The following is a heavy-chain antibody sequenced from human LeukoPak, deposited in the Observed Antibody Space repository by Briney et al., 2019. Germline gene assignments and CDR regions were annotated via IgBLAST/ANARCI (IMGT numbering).Heavy chain of an antibody. D-gene: IGHD2-2*02. CDR1: GYTFTGHY. CDR2: INPNSGGT. Sequence: ASVKVSCKASGYTFTGHYIHWVRQAPGQGLEWMGWINPNSGGTKCAQKFQGRVTMTRDTSISTAYMELSRLRSDDTAVYSCSRDYGFYSGLYYFDYWGQGTLVTVSS. V-gene: IGHV1-2*02. J-gene: IGHJ4*02. CDR3: SRDYGFYSGLYYFDY.